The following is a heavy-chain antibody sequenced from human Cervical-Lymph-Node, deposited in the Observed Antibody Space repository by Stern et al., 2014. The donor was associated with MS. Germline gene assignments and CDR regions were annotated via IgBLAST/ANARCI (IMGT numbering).Heavy chain of an antibody. V-gene: IGHV3-21*06. CDR1: GFTFSYYS. J-gene: IGHJ4*02. CDR2: ISRSTNFI. Sequence: EDQLVESGGGLVKPGGSLRLSCAASGFTFSYYSMNWVRQAPGKGLEWVSSISRSTNFIYYADSVQGRFTISRDNANNSLVQHMNSLRAEDTAVYYCARGGGVEADYWGQGTLVTVSS. D-gene: IGHD3-10*01. CDR3: ARGGGVEADY.